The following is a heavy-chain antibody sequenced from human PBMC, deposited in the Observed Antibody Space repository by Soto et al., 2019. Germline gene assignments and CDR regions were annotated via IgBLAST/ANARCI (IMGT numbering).Heavy chain of an antibody. V-gene: IGHV3-30*18. CDR3: AKDRLEFLHDYYYYYGMDV. CDR2: ISYDGSNK. J-gene: IGHJ6*02. D-gene: IGHD1-1*01. Sequence: QVQLVESGGGVVQPGRSLRLSCAASGFTFSSYGMHWVRQAPGKGLEWVAVISYDGSNKYYADSVKGRFTISRDNSKNTLYLQMNSLSAEDTAVDYCAKDRLEFLHDYYYYYGMDVWGQGTTVTVSS. CDR1: GFTFSSYG.